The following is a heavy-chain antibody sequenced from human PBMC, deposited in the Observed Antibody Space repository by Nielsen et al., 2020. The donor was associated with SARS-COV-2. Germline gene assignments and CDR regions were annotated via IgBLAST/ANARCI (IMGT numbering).Heavy chain of an antibody. CDR3: ATARDYYGSGSYDY. V-gene: IGHV3-7*01. J-gene: IGHJ4*02. Sequence: GESLKISCAASGFTFGSYWMTWVRQAPGKGLEWVANIKQDGSEKHSVDSVKGRFTISRDNAKNSLYLQMNSLRAEDTAVYYCATARDYYGSGSYDYWGQGTLVTVSS. CDR1: GFTFGSYW. D-gene: IGHD3-10*01. CDR2: IKQDGSEK.